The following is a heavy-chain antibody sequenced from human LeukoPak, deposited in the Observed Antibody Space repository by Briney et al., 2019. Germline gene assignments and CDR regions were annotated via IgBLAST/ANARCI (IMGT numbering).Heavy chain of an antibody. CDR1: GGSISSSSYY. CDR2: IYYSGST. CDR3: AITIFGVVTYGVDY. V-gene: IGHV4-39*07. D-gene: IGHD3-3*01. Sequence: SETLSLTCTVSGGSISSSSYYWGWIRQPPGKGLEWIGSIYYSGSTYYNPSLKSRVTISVDTSKNQFSLKLSPVTAAGTAVYYCAITIFGVVTYGVDYWGQGTLVTVSS. J-gene: IGHJ4*02.